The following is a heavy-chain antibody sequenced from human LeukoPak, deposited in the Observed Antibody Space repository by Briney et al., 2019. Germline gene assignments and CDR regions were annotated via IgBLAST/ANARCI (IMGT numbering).Heavy chain of an antibody. V-gene: IGHV3-48*01. CDR3: ASGRTVYYYYMDV. CDR2: ISNTSGTI. D-gene: IGHD2-8*01. J-gene: IGHJ6*03. CDR1: GFPFSTYS. Sequence: GGSLRLSCAASGFPFSTYSMNWVRLAPGKGLEWVSFISNTSGTIYYADSVKGRFTISRDNAKNSLYLQMNSLRAEDTAVYYCASGRTVYYYYMDVWGKGTTVTVSS.